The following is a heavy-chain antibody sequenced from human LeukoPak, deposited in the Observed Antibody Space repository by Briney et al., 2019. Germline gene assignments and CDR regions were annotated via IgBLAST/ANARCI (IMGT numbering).Heavy chain of an antibody. Sequence: PGGSLRLSCAASGFSLSSHWMSWIRQAPGKGLEWVSYIRGGGDVIYYADSVKGRFTISRDNAKNSLHLQMDSLRAEDTAVYYCAVGHYQLGIWGQGTTVTVSS. CDR2: IRGGGDVI. D-gene: IGHD2-2*01. CDR1: GFSLSSHW. CDR3: AVGHYQLGI. J-gene: IGHJ6*02. V-gene: IGHV3-11*01.